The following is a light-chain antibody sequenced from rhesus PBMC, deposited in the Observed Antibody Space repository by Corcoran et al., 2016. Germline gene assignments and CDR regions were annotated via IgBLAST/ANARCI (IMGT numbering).Light chain of an antibody. CDR1: QGISSW. CDR2: KAS. Sequence: DIQMTQSPSSLSASVGVRVTITCRASQGISSWVAWYQQKPGKAPKLLIYKASSLQSGVPSRFSGSGSGTDVTPTISSLQPEDFATYYCQQYNSAPFTFGPGTKLDIK. V-gene: IGKV1-21*01. J-gene: IGKJ3*01. CDR3: QQYNSAPFT.